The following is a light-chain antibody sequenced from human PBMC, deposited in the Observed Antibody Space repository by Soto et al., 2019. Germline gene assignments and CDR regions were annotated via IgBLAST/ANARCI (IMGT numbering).Light chain of an antibody. Sequence: EIVMTQSPATLSLSPGERATLSCRASQSITRNLAWYQQTPGQAPRLLIYGASNRATGIPDRFSGSGSGTDFTLTISRLEPEDFAVYYCQQYNNWPITFGQGTRLEI. CDR3: QQYNNWPIT. V-gene: IGKV3D-15*01. J-gene: IGKJ5*01. CDR2: GAS. CDR1: QSITRN.